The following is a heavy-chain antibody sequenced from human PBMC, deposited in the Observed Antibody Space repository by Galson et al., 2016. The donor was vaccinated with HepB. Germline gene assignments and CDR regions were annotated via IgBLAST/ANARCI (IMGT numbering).Heavy chain of an antibody. D-gene: IGHD6-19*01. Sequence: SLRLSFAASGFTFSGSAMHWVRQASGKGLEWVGRIRSKANSYATAYAASVKGRFTISGDDSKNTAYLQMNSLKTEDTAVYYCIIAVAGLFDYWGQGTLVTVSS. CDR3: IIAVAGLFDY. CDR1: GFTFSGSA. CDR2: IRSKANSYAT. V-gene: IGHV3-73*01. J-gene: IGHJ4*02.